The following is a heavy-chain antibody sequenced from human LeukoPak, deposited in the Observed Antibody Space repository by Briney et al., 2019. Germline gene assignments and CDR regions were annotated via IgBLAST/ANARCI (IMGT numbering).Heavy chain of an antibody. J-gene: IGHJ4*02. D-gene: IGHD5-24*01. Sequence: GGSLRLSCAVPGFTFSNTYMSWVRQAPGKGLEWVSLIYPNGNIYYADSVKGRFTISRDNSKNTLFLQMNSLRAEDTAIYYCARTFVSGDGYKVGYFDYWGQGTLVTVSS. CDR3: ARTFVSGDGYKVGYFDY. CDR2: IYPNGNI. CDR1: GFTFSNTY. V-gene: IGHV3-53*01.